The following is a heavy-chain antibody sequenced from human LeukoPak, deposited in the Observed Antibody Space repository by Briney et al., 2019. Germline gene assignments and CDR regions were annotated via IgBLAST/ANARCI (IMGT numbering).Heavy chain of an antibody. D-gene: IGHD6-6*01. J-gene: IGHJ6*02. CDR3: ARGESRGWVAARPLYYYGMDV. Sequence: ASVKVSCKASGYTFTSYDINWVRQATGQGLEWMGWMNPNSGNTGYAQKFQGRVTMTRNTSISTAYMELSSLRSEDTAVYYCARGESRGWVAARPLYYYGMDVWGQGTTVTVSS. CDR2: MNPNSGNT. CDR1: GYTFTSYD. V-gene: IGHV1-8*01.